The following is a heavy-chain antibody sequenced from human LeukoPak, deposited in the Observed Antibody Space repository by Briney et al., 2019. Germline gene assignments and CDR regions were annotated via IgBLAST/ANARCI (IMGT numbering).Heavy chain of an antibody. CDR3: ARDGGSAMPFDY. CDR2: IRHDGSNE. Sequence: GSLRLSCAAAGSIFKGYGMHWVRQAPGKGPEGVAIIRHDGSNEHYADSVKGRFTISRGNSKNTLFLQMNSLRAEDTAVYYCARDGGSAMPFDYWGQGTLVTVSS. CDR1: GSIFKGYG. J-gene: IGHJ4*02. V-gene: IGHV3-30*02. D-gene: IGHD2-2*01.